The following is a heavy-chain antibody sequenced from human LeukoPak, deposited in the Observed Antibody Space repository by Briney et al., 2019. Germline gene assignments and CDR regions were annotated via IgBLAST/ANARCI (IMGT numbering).Heavy chain of an antibody. V-gene: IGHV3-74*01. D-gene: IGHD5-18*01. CDR3: ASDTVDTAVGIDY. J-gene: IGHJ4*02. Sequence: GGSLRLSCAASGFTFSTSWMHWVRQAPGKGLVWVSRINTDGSSTSYADSVKGRFTISRDNGKNTLYLQMNSLRAEDTAVYYCASDTVDTAVGIDYWGQGTLVTVSS. CDR1: GFTFSTSW. CDR2: INTDGSST.